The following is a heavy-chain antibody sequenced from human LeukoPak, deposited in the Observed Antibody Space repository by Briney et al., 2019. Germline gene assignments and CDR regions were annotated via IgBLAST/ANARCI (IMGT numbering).Heavy chain of an antibody. V-gene: IGHV3-30*18. Sequence: GGSLRLSCAASGFTFSTYGMHWVRQAPGKGLEWVAVISYDGSNKYYADPVKGRFTISRDNSKNTLSLQMSSLRSEDTAVYYCAKGWDTKSTSRSPFDYWGQGTLVTVSS. CDR3: AKGWDTKSTSRSPFDY. CDR1: GFTFSTYG. D-gene: IGHD1-26*01. CDR2: ISYDGSNK. J-gene: IGHJ4*02.